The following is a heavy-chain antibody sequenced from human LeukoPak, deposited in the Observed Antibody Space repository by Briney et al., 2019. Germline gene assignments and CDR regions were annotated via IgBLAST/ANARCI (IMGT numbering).Heavy chain of an antibody. CDR1: GYTFTGYY. D-gene: IGHD6-19*01. Sequence: GASVKVSCKASGYTFTGYYMHWVRQAPGQGLEWMGWINPNSGGTNYAQKFQGRVTMTRDTSISTAYMELSKLRSDDTAVYYCARVPLYSSGVRAPDYWGQGTLVTVSS. CDR2: INPNSGGT. CDR3: ARVPLYSSGVRAPDY. V-gene: IGHV1-2*02. J-gene: IGHJ4*02.